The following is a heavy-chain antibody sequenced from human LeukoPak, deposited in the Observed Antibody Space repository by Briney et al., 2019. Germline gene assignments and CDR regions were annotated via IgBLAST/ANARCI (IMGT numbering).Heavy chain of an antibody. D-gene: IGHD1-26*01. Sequence: ASETLSLTCTVSGGSISSGSYYWSWIRQPAGKGLEWIGRIYTSGSTNYNPSLKSRVTISVDTSKNQFSLKLSSVTAADTAVYYCARSFSGSYYFEYWGQGTLVTVSS. J-gene: IGHJ4*02. CDR3: ARSFSGSYYFEY. CDR1: GGSISSGSYY. V-gene: IGHV4-61*02. CDR2: IYTSGST.